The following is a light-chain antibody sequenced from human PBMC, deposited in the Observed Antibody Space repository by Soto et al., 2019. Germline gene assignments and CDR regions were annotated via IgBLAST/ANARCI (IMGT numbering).Light chain of an antibody. CDR3: TSYTSSSTPYV. CDR2: DVS. V-gene: IGLV2-14*01. Sequence: QSVLTQPASVSGSPGESITISCAGTSSDFGAYTYVSWYQQHPGKAPKLMIYDVSNRPSGVSNRFSGSKSGNTASLAISGLQAEDEADYYCTSYTSSSTPYVFGAGTKVTVL. J-gene: IGLJ1*01. CDR1: SSDFGAYTY.